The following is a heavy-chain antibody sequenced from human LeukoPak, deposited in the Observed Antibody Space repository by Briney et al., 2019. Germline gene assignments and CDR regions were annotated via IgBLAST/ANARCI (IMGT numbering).Heavy chain of an antibody. J-gene: IGHJ4*02. CDR2: IYSGGST. D-gene: IGHD3-9*01. CDR1: GFTVSSNY. CDR3: ARARQLRYFDWLFDY. V-gene: IGHV3-53*01. Sequence: GGSLRLSCAASGFTVSSNYMSWVRQAPGKGLEWVSVIYSGGSTYYADSVKGRFTIFRDNSKNTLYLQMNSLRAEDTAVYYCARARQLRYFDWLFDYWGQGTLVTVSS.